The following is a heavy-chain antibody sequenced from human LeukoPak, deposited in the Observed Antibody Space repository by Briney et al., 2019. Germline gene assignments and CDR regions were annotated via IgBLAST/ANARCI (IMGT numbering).Heavy chain of an antibody. CDR1: GYTFTSYG. Sequence: WASVKVSCKASGYTFTSYGISWVRQAPGQGLEWMGWISAYNGNTNYAQKLQGRVTITADKSTSTAYMELSSLRSEDTAVYYCAANIVVAYYYYYGMDVWGQGTTVTVSS. V-gene: IGHV1-18*01. J-gene: IGHJ6*02. CDR2: ISAYNGNT. CDR3: AANIVVAYYYYYGMDV. D-gene: IGHD2-2*01.